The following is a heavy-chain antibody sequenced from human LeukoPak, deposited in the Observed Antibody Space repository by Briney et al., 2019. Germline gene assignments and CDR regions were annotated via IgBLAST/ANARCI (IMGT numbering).Heavy chain of an antibody. Sequence: PSETLSLTCAVYGGSFSGYYWSWIRQPPGKGLEWIGEINHSGSTNYNPSLKSRVTISVDTSKNQFSLKLSSVTAADTAVYYCARDSDYGDYEDYWGQGTLVTVSS. CDR2: INHSGST. V-gene: IGHV4-34*01. J-gene: IGHJ4*02. CDR1: GGSFSGYY. CDR3: ARDSDYGDYEDY. D-gene: IGHD4-17*01.